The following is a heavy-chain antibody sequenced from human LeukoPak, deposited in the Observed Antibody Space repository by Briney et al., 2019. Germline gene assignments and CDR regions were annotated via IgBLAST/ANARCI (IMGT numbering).Heavy chain of an antibody. CDR3: ARDVTMDGYNGALDY. CDR2: IWYDESNK. D-gene: IGHD5-24*01. CDR1: GFTFSSYG. Sequence: GRSLRLSCAASGFTFSSYGMHWVRQAPGKGLEWVAVIWYDESNKYYADSVKGRFTISRDNSKNTLYLQMNSLRAEDTAVYYCARDVTMDGYNGALDYWGQGTLVTVSS. V-gene: IGHV3-33*01. J-gene: IGHJ4*02.